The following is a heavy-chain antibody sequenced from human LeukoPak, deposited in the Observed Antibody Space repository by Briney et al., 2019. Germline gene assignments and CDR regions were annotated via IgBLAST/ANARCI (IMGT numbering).Heavy chain of an antibody. J-gene: IGHJ3*02. CDR3: ARDRIAVIGAFDI. CDR2: ISYRGST. V-gene: IGHV4-59*01. CDR1: GGSINNFY. Sequence: SETLSLTCTVSGGSINNFYWSWIRQPPGKGLEWIGYISYRGSTNYIPSLKSRVTISVDTSKIQFSLNLSSVTAADTAVYYCARDRIAVIGAFDIWGQGTMVTVSS.